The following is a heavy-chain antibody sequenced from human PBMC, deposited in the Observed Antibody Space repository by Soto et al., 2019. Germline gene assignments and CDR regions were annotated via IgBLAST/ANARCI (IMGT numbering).Heavy chain of an antibody. CDR1: GGSISSGDYY. CDR2: IYYSGST. V-gene: IGHV4-30-4*01. D-gene: IGHD6-6*01. Sequence: SETLSLTCTVSGGSISSGDYYWSWIRQPPGKGLEWIGYIYYSGSTYYNPSLKSRVTISVDTSKNQFSLKLSSVTAADTAVYYCARDGVYSSSKYYYYGMDVWGQGTTVTVSS. CDR3: ARDGVYSSSKYYYYGMDV. J-gene: IGHJ6*02.